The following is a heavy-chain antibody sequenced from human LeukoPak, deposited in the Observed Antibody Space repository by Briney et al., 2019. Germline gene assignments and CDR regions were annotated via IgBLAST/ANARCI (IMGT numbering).Heavy chain of an antibody. V-gene: IGHV1-69-2*01. Sequence: ASVKISCKVSGYTFTDNYMHWVQQAPGKGLEWMGLVDPEDGETIYAESFQGRITITADTSTDTAYMELTSLRSEDTALYYCATGTVVGRGYYAMDVWGQGTTVTV. CDR2: VDPEDGET. CDR1: GYTFTDNY. J-gene: IGHJ6*02. CDR3: ATGTVVGRGYYAMDV. D-gene: IGHD4-23*01.